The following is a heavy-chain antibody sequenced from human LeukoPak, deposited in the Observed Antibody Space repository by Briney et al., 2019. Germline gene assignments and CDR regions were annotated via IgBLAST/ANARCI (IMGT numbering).Heavy chain of an antibody. CDR3: ARDIDYDILTGYPAGSY. V-gene: IGHV1-2*02. CDR1: GYTFTGYY. D-gene: IGHD3-9*01. Sequence: DSVKVSCKASGYTFTGYYMHWVRQAPGQGREWMGWINPNSGGTNYAQKFQGRVTITRNTSISTAYMELSSLRSEDTAVYYCARDIDYDILTGYPAGSYWGQGTLVTVSS. CDR2: INPNSGGT. J-gene: IGHJ4*02.